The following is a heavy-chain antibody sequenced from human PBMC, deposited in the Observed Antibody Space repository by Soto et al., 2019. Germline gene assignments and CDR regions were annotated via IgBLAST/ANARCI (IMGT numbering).Heavy chain of an antibody. CDR1: GGSISRGTYY. V-gene: IGHV4-30-4*01. Sequence: QVLLQESGPGLVKASQTLSLTCTVSGGSISRGTYYWSWIRQPPGKGLEWIGYIQDSGSTYYNTFLESRASISVDASKPEFSLRRNYLTAADTAGYYCARGYYDILTGDRGHFDYWGQGSLVTVSS. D-gene: IGHD3-9*01. CDR2: IQDSGST. CDR3: ARGYYDILTGDRGHFDY. J-gene: IGHJ4*02.